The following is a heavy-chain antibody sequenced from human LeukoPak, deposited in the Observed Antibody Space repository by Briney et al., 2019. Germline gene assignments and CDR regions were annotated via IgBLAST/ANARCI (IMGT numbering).Heavy chain of an antibody. D-gene: IGHD6-13*01. V-gene: IGHV4-61*01. J-gene: IGHJ4*02. CDR2: IYYSGGT. Sequence: SETLSLTCTVSGDSVSSGTYYWSWIRQPPGKGLEWIGYIYYSGGTNYNPSLKSRVTISVDTSKNQFSLKLTSVTAADTAVYYCARDQAAAGMALLDYWGQGTLVTVSS. CDR3: ARDQAAAGMALLDY. CDR1: GDSVSSGTYY.